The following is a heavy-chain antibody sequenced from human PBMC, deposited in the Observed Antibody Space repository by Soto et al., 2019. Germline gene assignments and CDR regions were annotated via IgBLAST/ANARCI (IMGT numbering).Heavy chain of an antibody. D-gene: IGHD3-16*01. J-gene: IGHJ2*01. Sequence: EVQLLESGGGLEQPGGSLRLSCAASGFTFRDHAMSWVRQAPGKGLQWVSDISSNGGGTFYADSVKGRFTISRDNSKNTLHLQMNRLRDEDTAIYYCAKRPGGKLENWHFDVWGRGSLVTVSS. CDR3: AKRPGGKLENWHFDV. CDR2: ISSNGGGT. V-gene: IGHV3-23*01. CDR1: GFTFRDHA.